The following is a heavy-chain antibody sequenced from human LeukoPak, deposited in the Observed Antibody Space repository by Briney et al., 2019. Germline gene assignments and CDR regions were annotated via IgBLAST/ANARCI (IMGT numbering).Heavy chain of an antibody. V-gene: IGHV1-2*02. CDR3: ARDERYCNGDNHYPDLGY. J-gene: IGHJ4*02. CDR1: GYTFTGYY. Sequence: ASVKVSCKASGYTFTGYYLFWVRQAPGQGLEWMGWISPNTGDTKYGQKFQGRVTLTRDTSIRTTYMELSSLRSDDTAVYYCARDERYCNGDNHYPDLGYWGQGTLVTVSS. CDR2: ISPNTGDT. D-gene: IGHD2-15*01.